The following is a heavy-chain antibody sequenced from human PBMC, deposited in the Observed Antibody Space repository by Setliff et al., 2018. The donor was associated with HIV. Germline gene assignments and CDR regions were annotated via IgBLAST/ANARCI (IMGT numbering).Heavy chain of an antibody. J-gene: IGHJ4*02. D-gene: IGHD2-15*01. CDR3: ARLGRAIDDGGPSLRLDF. CDR1: DDSFSNYD. V-gene: IGHV4-4*09. Sequence: SSETLSLTCVVSDDSFSNYDWTWIRQPPGKALQWIGYISSSGTTNYNPSLRSRVTISIETSNTHFSLWLRSVTAADTATYFCARLGRAIDDGGPSLRLDFWGQGMLVTVSS. CDR2: ISSSGTT.